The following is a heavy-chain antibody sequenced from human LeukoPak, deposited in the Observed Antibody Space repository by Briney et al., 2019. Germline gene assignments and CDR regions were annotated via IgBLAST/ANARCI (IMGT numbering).Heavy chain of an antibody. CDR3: AGDDYYYGMDV. V-gene: IGHV3-9*01. CDR1: GFTFDDYA. CDR2: ISWNSGSI. Sequence: GRSLRLSCAASGFTFDDYAMHWVRQAPGKGLEWVSGISWNSGSIGYADSVKGRFTISRDNAKNSLYLQMNSLRAEDTALYYCAGDDYYYGMDVWGQGTTVTVSS. J-gene: IGHJ6*02.